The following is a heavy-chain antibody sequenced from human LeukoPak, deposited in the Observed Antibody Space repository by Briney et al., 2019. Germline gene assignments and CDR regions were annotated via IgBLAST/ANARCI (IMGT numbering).Heavy chain of an antibody. J-gene: IGHJ4*02. V-gene: IGHV3-30-3*01. D-gene: IGHD3-22*01. Sequence: GGSLRLSCAASGFTFSSYAMHWVRQAPGKGLEWVAITSYDGGNKYYADSVKGRFTISRDNPKNTLHLQMNSLRADDTAVYYCARGGHYYDSSIDYWGQGTLVTVSS. CDR2: TSYDGGNK. CDR1: GFTFSSYA. CDR3: ARGGHYYDSSIDY.